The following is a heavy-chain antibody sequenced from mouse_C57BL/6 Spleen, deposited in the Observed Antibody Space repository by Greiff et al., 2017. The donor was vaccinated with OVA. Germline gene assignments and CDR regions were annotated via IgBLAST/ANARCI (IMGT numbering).Heavy chain of an antibody. V-gene: IGHV5-16*01. CDR3: ARAIYDGYSAWFAY. CDR1: GFTFSDYY. D-gene: IGHD2-3*01. CDR2: INYDGSST. Sequence: DVMLVASEGGLVQPGSSMKLSCTASGFTFSDYYMAWVRQVPEKGLEWVANINYDGSSTYYLDSLKSRFIISRDNAKNILYLQMSSLKSEDTATYYCARAIYDGYSAWFAYWGQGTLVTVSA. J-gene: IGHJ3*01.